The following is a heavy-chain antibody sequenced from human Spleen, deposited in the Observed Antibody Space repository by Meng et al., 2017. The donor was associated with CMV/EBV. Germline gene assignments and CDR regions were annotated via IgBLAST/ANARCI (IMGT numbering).Heavy chain of an antibody. D-gene: IGHD6-19*01. CDR3: AKAPYSSDWNAFDY. V-gene: IGHV3-23*01. CDR2: ISGSGGST. CDR1: GFTFSSYA. J-gene: IGHJ4*02. Sequence: SGFTFSSYAMSWVRQAPGKVLEWVSAISGSGGSTYYADSVKGRFTISRDNSKNTLYLQMNSLRAEDTAVYYCAKAPYSSDWNAFDYWGQGTLVTVSS.